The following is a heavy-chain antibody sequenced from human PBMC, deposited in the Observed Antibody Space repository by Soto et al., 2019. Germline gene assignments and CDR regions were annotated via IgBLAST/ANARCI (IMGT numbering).Heavy chain of an antibody. D-gene: IGHD1-26*01. Sequence: EVQLVESGGGLIQPGGSLRLSCAASGFTFSTSEMYWVRQAPGKGLEWVSYIHPSGQPIFYADSVKGRFTISRDNAKNSLYLQMCSLRAEDSAVYYCARRASRWGQGTMVTVSS. J-gene: IGHJ3*01. CDR2: IHPSGQPI. CDR3: ARRASR. CDR1: GFTFSTSE. V-gene: IGHV3-48*03.